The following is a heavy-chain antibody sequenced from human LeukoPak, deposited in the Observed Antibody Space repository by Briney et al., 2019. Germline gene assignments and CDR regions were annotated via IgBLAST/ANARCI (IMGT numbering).Heavy chain of an antibody. V-gene: IGHV3-48*03. CDR1: GFTFSSYE. J-gene: IGHJ4*02. Sequence: GGSLRLSCAASGFTFSSYEMNWVRQAPGKGLEWVSYISSSGSTIYYADSVKGRFTISRDNAKNSLYLQMNCLRAEDTAVYYCARDRAVAGDFDYWGQGTLVTVSS. CDR2: ISSSGSTI. CDR3: ARDRAVAGDFDY. D-gene: IGHD7-27*01.